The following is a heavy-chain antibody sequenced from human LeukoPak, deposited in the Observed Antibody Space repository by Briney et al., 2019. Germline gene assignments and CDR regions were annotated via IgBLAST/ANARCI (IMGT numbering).Heavy chain of an antibody. CDR2: INPDGSTT. J-gene: IGHJ4*02. CDR3: VRGVADSYGQFDN. CDR1: GFSISTYW. V-gene: IGHV3-74*01. D-gene: IGHD3-10*01. Sequence: GGSLRLSCAASGFSISTYWIHWVRQAPGKGLVWVSRINPDGSTTYYADSVKGRITISRDNAKNTLYLQMNSLRAGDTAVYYCVRGVADSYGQFDNWGQGTLVTVSS.